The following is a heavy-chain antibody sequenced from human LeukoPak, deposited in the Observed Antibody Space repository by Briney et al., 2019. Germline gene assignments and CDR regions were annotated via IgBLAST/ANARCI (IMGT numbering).Heavy chain of an antibody. J-gene: IGHJ4*02. Sequence: ASVKVSCKASGGTFSSYAISWVRQAPGQGLEWMGGIIPIFGTANYAQKFQGRVTITADESTSTAYMELSSLRSEDTAVYYCARDQQVGELSPFDYWGQGTLVTVSS. CDR2: IIPIFGTA. CDR1: GGTFSSYA. D-gene: IGHD3-10*01. V-gene: IGHV1-69*13. CDR3: ARDQQVGELSPFDY.